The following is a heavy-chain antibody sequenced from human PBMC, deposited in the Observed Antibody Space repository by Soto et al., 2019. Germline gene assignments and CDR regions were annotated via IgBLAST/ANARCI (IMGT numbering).Heavy chain of an antibody. Sequence: SETLSLTCAVSGGSVSSDSYYWTWIRQPPGRGLEWIGYIYYTGSTDSNPSLKSRVTISLDRSRNQFSLNLKSVTAADTAVYYCVRVPGGLYRGSDYWGQGTLVTVSS. V-gene: IGHV4-61*01. J-gene: IGHJ4*02. D-gene: IGHD1-26*01. CDR1: GGSVSSDSYY. CDR2: IYYTGST. CDR3: VRVPGGLYRGSDY.